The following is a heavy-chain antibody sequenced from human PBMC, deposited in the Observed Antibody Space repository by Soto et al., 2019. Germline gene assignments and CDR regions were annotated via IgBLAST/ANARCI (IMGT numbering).Heavy chain of an antibody. CDR3: ERQMPRVVYGFAY. Sequence: PPGKGLEWIGYVYDSGRTNYNPSLKSRVTISVDTSKNQFSLKLSSVTAAATAIYSCERQMPRVVYGFAYCGEATLVTGS. V-gene: IGHV4-61*07. J-gene: IGHJ4*02. D-gene: IGHD2-8*02. CDR2: VYDSGRT.